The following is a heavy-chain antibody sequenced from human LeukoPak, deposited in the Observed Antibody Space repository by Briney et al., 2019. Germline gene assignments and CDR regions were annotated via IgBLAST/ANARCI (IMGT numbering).Heavy chain of an antibody. V-gene: IGHV3-23*01. J-gene: IGHJ4*02. CDR2: ITSGENT. CDR1: GFTFSNYA. CDR3: AKSGLNRFDY. D-gene: IGHD2-15*01. Sequence: GGSLRLSCAASGFTFSNYAMNWVRQAPGKGLEWVSTITSGENTYYADSVKGRFTISRDNSKNTLYLQMNSLRAEDTAVYYCAKSGLNRFDYWGQGTLVTVSS.